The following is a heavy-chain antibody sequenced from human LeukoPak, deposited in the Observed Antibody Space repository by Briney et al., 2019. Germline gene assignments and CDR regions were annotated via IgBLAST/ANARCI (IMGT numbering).Heavy chain of an antibody. CDR2: VYDSGST. Sequence: PSETLSLTCTVSGGSISGLYWSWMRQPPGKGLEWIGHVYDSGSTNYNPSLKSRVTISVDTSKNQFSLKVNSVTAADTALYYCARSRFGGVYDAFDIWGQGTMVTVSP. CDR1: GGSISGLY. J-gene: IGHJ3*02. CDR3: ARSRFGGVYDAFDI. V-gene: IGHV4-59*01. D-gene: IGHD3-16*01.